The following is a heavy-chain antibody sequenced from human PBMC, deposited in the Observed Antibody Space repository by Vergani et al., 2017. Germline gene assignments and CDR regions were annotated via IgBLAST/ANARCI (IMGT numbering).Heavy chain of an antibody. CDR1: GFTLSNYD. D-gene: IGHD3-16*01. CDR2: IQFDGSNQ. CDR3: AKHFRGWGIDY. Sequence: QVQLVESGGGVVQRGGSLRLSCATSGFTLSNYDMQWSRQGPGKGLEFVAFIQFDGSNQYYADSVKGRFTLSRDFYKNTLYLQMNSLRTDDTATYYCAKHFRGWGIDYWGQGTQVIVSS. V-gene: IGHV3-30*02. J-gene: IGHJ4*02.